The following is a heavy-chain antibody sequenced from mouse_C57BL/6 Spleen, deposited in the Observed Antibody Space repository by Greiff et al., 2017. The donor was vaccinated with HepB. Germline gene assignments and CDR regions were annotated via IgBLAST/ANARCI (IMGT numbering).Heavy chain of an antibody. CDR1: GYTFTSYG. J-gene: IGHJ4*01. D-gene: IGHD4-1*01. V-gene: IGHV1-81*01. CDR2: IYPRSGNT. Sequence: VKLQESGAELARPGASVKLSCKASGYTFTSYGISWVKQRTGQGLEWIGEIYPRSGNTYYNEKFKGKATLTADKSSSTAYMELRSLTSEDSAVYVCASRNWDYAMGYWGQGTSVTVSS. CDR3: ASRNWDYAMGY.